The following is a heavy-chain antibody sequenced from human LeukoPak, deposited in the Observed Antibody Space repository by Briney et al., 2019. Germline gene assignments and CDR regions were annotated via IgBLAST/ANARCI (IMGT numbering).Heavy chain of an antibody. Sequence: GRSLRLSCAASGFTFRSYGMPWVRKAPGKGLEWVAVIWYGGSNEYYANSVKGRFTISRDNSKNTVYLQMNSLSAEDTAVYYCARDLTPTYYYDSSGYPAWDYWGQGTLVTVSS. D-gene: IGHD3-22*01. J-gene: IGHJ4*02. CDR1: GFTFRSYG. CDR2: IWYGGSNE. CDR3: ARDLTPTYYYDSSGYPAWDY. V-gene: IGHV3-33*01.